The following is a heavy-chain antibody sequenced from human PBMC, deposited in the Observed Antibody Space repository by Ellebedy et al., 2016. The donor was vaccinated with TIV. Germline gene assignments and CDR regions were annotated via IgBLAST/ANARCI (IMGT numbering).Heavy chain of an antibody. CDR1: GFTFSSYT. J-gene: IGHJ4*02. CDR3: AKVSTVVTPGY. D-gene: IGHD4-23*01. CDR2: ISGSGGST. V-gene: IGHV3-23*01. Sequence: GESLKISCAASGFTFSSYTMSWVRQAPGKGLEWVSAISGSGGSTYYADSVKGRFTISRDNSKNTLYLQMNSLRAEDTAVYYCAKVSTVVTPGYWGQGTLVTVSS.